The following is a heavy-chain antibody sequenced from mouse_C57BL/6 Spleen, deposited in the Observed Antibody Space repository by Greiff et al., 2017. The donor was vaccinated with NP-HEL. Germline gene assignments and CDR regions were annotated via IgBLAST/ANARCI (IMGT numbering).Heavy chain of an antibody. V-gene: IGHV1-64*01. Sequence: QVQLQQPGAELVKPGASVKLSCKASGYTFTSYWMHWVKQRSGQGLEWIGMIHPNSGSTNYNEKFKSKATLTVDKSSSTAYMQLSSLTSEDSAVYYCASYGNYDYYAMDYWGQGTSVTVSS. CDR3: ASYGNYDYYAMDY. J-gene: IGHJ4*01. CDR1: GYTFTSYW. D-gene: IGHD2-1*01. CDR2: IHPNSGST.